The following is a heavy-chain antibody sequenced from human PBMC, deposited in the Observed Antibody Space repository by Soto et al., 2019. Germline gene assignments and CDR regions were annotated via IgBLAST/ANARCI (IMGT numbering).Heavy chain of an antibody. CDR3: AKDTTYYYGSGSYHNWFDP. CDR1: GFTFSSYA. Sequence: GGSLRLSCAASGFTFSSYAMSWVRQAPGKGLEWVSAISGGGGSKYYADSVKGRFTISRDNSKNALYLQMNSLRAEDTAVYYCAKDTTYYYGSGSYHNWFDPWGQGTLVTVSS. CDR2: ISGGGGSK. V-gene: IGHV3-23*01. J-gene: IGHJ5*02. D-gene: IGHD3-10*01.